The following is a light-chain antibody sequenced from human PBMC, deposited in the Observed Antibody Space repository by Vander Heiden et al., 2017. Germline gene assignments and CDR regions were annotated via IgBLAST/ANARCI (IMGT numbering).Light chain of an antibody. J-gene: IGKJ3*01. CDR3: QQSFIAPLFT. CDR2: AAS. V-gene: IGKV1-39*01. Sequence: DIQMTQSPSPLSASLGDRATITCRRSQYISSYLNWYQQKPGKTARLLIYAASSLQDRGPSRCSGSGSGRDFTLTITDLRPEDVATYYCQQSFIAPLFTFGPGTKVDFK. CDR1: QYISSY.